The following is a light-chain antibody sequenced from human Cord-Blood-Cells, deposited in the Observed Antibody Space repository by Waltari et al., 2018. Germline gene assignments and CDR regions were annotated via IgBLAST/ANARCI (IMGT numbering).Light chain of an antibody. CDR2: EGS. V-gene: IGLV2-23*01. Sequence: QSALTQPASVSGSPGQSISISGTGTSSEGGSYNLVSWYQQHQGKAPKLMIYEGSKRPSGVSNRFSGSKSGNTASLTISGLEAEDEADYYCCSYAGSSWVFVGGTKLTVL. J-gene: IGLJ3*02. CDR3: CSYAGSSWV. CDR1: SSEGGSYNL.